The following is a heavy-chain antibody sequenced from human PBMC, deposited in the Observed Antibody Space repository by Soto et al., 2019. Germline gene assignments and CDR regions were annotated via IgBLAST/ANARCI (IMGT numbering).Heavy chain of an antibody. CDR3: ASGAMIVVGQYCYGMDV. D-gene: IGHD3-22*01. J-gene: IGHJ6*02. CDR2: IIPIFGTA. CDR1: GGTFSSYA. Sequence: QVQLVQSGAEVKKPGSSVKVSCKASGGTFSSYAISWVRQAPGQGLEWMGGIIPIFGTANYAQKFQGRVTITADESTSTDYMELSSLRSEDTAVYYCASGAMIVVGQYCYGMDVWGQGTTVTVSS. V-gene: IGHV1-69*01.